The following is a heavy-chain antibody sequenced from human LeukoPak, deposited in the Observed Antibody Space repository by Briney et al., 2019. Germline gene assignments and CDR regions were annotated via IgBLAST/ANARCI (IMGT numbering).Heavy chain of an antibody. V-gene: IGHV5-51*01. CDR3: ARARYCSGGSCYAEY. Sequence: GESLKISCKGSGYSFTTYWIGWVRQMPGKGLEWMGINYPCDSDTRYSTSFQGQVTISADKSISTAYLQWSSLKASDTAMYYCARARYCSGGSCYAEYWGRGTLVTVSS. J-gene: IGHJ4*02. CDR2: NYPCDSDT. CDR1: GYSFTTYW. D-gene: IGHD2-15*01.